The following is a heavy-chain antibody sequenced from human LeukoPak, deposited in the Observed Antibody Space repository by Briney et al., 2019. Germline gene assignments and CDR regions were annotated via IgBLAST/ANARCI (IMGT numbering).Heavy chain of an antibody. CDR1: GYTFIDYY. CDR3: ARHIATQTLYYMDV. CDR2: INPNSGGT. V-gene: IGHV1-2*02. D-gene: IGHD2-21*01. Sequence: ASVKVSCKASGYTFIDYYMHWVRQAPGQGLEWVGWINPNSGGTNYAQKFQGRVTMTRDTSISTAYMELSRLRSDDTAVYYCARHIATQTLYYMDVWGKETTVTVSS. J-gene: IGHJ6*03.